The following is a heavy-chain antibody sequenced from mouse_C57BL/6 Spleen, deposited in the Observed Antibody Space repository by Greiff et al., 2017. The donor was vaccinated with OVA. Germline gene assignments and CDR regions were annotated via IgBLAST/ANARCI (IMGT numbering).Heavy chain of an antibody. CDR2: IDPSDSYT. Sequence: QVQLQQPGAELVKPGASVKLSCKASGYTFTSYWMQWVKQRPGQGLEWIGEIDPSDSYTNYNQKFKGKATLTVDTSSSTAYMQLSSLTSEDSAVYYCARWRTGTWYFDVWGTGTTVTVSS. V-gene: IGHV1-50*01. J-gene: IGHJ1*03. D-gene: IGHD4-1*01. CDR1: GYTFTSYW. CDR3: ARWRTGTWYFDV.